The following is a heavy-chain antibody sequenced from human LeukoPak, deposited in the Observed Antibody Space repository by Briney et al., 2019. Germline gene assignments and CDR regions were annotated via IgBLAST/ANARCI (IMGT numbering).Heavy chain of an antibody. D-gene: IGHD3-9*01. J-gene: IGHJ4*02. Sequence: GGSLRLSCAASGFTVSSNYMSWVRQAPGKGLEWVSVIYSGGSTYYADSVKGRFTISRDNSKNTLYLQMNSLRAEDTAVYYCARASRGQSRYLDWLPRGPFDYWGQGTLVTVSS. CDR2: IYSGGST. CDR3: ARASRGQSRYLDWLPRGPFDY. CDR1: GFTVSSNY. V-gene: IGHV3-53*01.